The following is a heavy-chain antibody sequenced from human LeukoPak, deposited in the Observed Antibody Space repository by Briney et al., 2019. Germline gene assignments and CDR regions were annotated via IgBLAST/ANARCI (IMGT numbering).Heavy chain of an antibody. Sequence: RTSETLSLTCTVSGVSISSYYWSWIRQPAGKGLEWIGRIYTSGSTNYNPSLKSRVTMSVDTSKNQFSLKLSSVTAADTAVYYCARDEVIPAAIPYGMDVWGQGTTVTVSS. CDR1: GVSISSYY. CDR2: IYTSGST. V-gene: IGHV4-4*07. J-gene: IGHJ6*02. D-gene: IGHD2-2*01. CDR3: ARDEVIPAAIPYGMDV.